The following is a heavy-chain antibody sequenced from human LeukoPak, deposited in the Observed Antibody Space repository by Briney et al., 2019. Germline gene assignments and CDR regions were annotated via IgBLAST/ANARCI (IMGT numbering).Heavy chain of an antibody. CDR1: GGSFSGYY. CDR2: INHSGST. CDR3: ARGVVRITIFGVVIPDAFDI. V-gene: IGHV4-34*01. J-gene: IGHJ3*02. Sequence: SETLSLTCAVYGGSFSGYYWSWIRQPPGKGLEWIGEINHSGSTNYNPSLKSRVTISVDTSKNQFSLRLSSVTAADTAVYYCARGVVRITIFGVVIPDAFDIWGQGTMVTVSS. D-gene: IGHD3-3*01.